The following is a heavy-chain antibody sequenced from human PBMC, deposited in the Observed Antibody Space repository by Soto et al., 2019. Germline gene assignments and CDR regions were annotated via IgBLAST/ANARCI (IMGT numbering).Heavy chain of an antibody. CDR2: ISAYNGNT. J-gene: IGHJ4*02. D-gene: IGHD2-21*02. V-gene: IGHV1-18*01. CDR1: GYTFTSYG. Sequence: QVQLVQPGAKVKKPGASVKESCKASGYTFTSYGISCKRQTPGQGLEWMGWISAYNGNTNYAQKLQGRVTMTTDTSTSTAYMELRSLRSDDTVVYYCATLRGGDCSDFDYWGQGTLVTVSS. CDR3: ATLRGGDCSDFDY.